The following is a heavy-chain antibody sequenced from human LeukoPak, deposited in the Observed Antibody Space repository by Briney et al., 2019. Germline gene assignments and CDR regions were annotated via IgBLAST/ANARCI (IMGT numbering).Heavy chain of an antibody. CDR2: ISGNGRTT. CDR1: GFIFTNYA. Sequence: GGSLRLSCAASGFIFTNYAISWVRQDPGKGLEWVSSISGNGRTTYYADSVMGRFTISRDNSKNTLYLQMNSLRAEDAAVYYCAKQGSGSYLDHWGQGTLVTVSS. V-gene: IGHV3-23*01. D-gene: IGHD1-26*01. CDR3: AKQGSGSYLDH. J-gene: IGHJ4*01.